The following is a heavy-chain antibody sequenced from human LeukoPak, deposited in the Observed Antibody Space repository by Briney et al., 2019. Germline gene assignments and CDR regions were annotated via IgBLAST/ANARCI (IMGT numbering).Heavy chain of an antibody. CDR1: GFTVTDNY. J-gene: IGHJ3*02. CDR3: AKGTSGNYWRNPFDI. Sequence: GGSLRLSCAASGFTVTDNYMNWVRQSSGKGLEWVSGITASGGSTYYADSVKGRFTISRDNSKNTLYLQMNSLRLEDTAVYYCAKGTSGNYWRNPFDIWGQGTIVTVSS. CDR2: ITASGGST. D-gene: IGHD1-26*01. V-gene: IGHV3-23*01.